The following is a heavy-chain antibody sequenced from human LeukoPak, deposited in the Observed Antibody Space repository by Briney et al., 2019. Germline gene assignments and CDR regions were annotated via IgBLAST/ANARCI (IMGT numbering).Heavy chain of an antibody. D-gene: IGHD1-26*01. Sequence: PSETLSLTCTVSGGSISSYYWSWIRQPPGKGLEWIGYIYYSGSTNYNPSLKSRVTISVDTSKNQFSLKLSSVTAADTAVYYCARGIVGATLNWFDPWGQGTLVTVSS. CDR1: GGSISSYY. CDR2: IYYSGST. V-gene: IGHV4-59*08. J-gene: IGHJ5*02. CDR3: ARGIVGATLNWFDP.